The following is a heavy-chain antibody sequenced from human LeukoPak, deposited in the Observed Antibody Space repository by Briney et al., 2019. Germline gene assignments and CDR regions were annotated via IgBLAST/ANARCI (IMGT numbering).Heavy chain of an antibody. V-gene: IGHV3-43*01. CDR3: ARDEGLERTIAAGTDY. Sequence: GGSLRLSCAASGFTFDDYTIHWVRQAPGKGLEWVSLISWDGGTTYYADSVKGRFTISRDNAKNSLCLQMNSLRAEDTAVYYCARDEGLERTIAAGTDYWGQGTLVTVSS. D-gene: IGHD6-6*01. J-gene: IGHJ4*02. CDR1: GFTFDDYT. CDR2: ISWDGGTT.